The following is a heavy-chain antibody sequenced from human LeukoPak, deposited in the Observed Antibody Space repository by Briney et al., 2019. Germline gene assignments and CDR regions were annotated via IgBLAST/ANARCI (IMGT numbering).Heavy chain of an antibody. Sequence: GGSLRLSCAASGFTFSSYSMNWVRQAPGKGLEWVSYISSSSTIYYADSVKGRFTISRDNAKNSLYLQMNSLRAEDTAVYYCARRSSPPEDYWGQGTLVIVSS. V-gene: IGHV3-48*01. CDR1: GFTFSSYS. D-gene: IGHD6-6*01. CDR3: ARRSSPPEDY. CDR2: ISSSSTI. J-gene: IGHJ4*02.